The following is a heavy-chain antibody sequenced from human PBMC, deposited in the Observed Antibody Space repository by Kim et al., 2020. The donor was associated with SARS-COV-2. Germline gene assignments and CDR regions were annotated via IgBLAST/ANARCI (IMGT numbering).Heavy chain of an antibody. Sequence: GGSLRLSCAASGFTFSSYSMNWVRQAPGKGLEWVSSISSSSSYIYYADSVKGRFTISRDNAKNSLYLQMNSLRAEDTAVYYCAREPGIAVAGTAEIYYYYYGMDVWGQGTTVTVSS. CDR2: ISSSSSYI. D-gene: IGHD6-19*01. J-gene: IGHJ6*02. CDR1: GFTFSSYS. CDR3: AREPGIAVAGTAEIYYYYYGMDV. V-gene: IGHV3-21*01.